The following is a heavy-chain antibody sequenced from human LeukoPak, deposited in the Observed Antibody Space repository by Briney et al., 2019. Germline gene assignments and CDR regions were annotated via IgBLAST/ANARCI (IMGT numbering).Heavy chain of an antibody. CDR2: INPSGGST. J-gene: IGHJ3*02. Sequence: GASVTVSFTASGYTFTSYYMHWVRQAPGQGLEWMGIINPSGGSTSYAQKFQGRVTMTRDTSTSTVYMELSSLRSEDTAVYYCARDTVSRSSAFDIWGQGTMVTVSS. CDR3: ARDTVSRSSAFDI. V-gene: IGHV1-46*01. CDR1: GYTFTSYY. D-gene: IGHD4-11*01.